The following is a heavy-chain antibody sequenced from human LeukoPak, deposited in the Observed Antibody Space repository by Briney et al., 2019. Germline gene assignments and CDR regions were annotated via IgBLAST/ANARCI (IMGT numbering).Heavy chain of an antibody. Sequence: GGSLRLSCAVSGFPFSRYWMHWVRQVPGKGLVWVSRINIDGSNTNYADSVKGRFTISRDNAKNTLYLQMDSLGAEDTAVYYCARSLGGAYDYWGQGTLVTVSS. J-gene: IGHJ4*02. V-gene: IGHV3-74*01. CDR1: GFPFSRYW. CDR3: ARSLGGAYDY. D-gene: IGHD1-26*01. CDR2: INIDGSNT.